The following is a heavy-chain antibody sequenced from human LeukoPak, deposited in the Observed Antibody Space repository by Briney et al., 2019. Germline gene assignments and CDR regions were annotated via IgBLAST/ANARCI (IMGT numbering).Heavy chain of an antibody. CDR2: IKQDGSEK. J-gene: IGHJ4*02. CDR3: AREIPGIAVAGTYFDY. D-gene: IGHD6-19*01. Sequence: PGGSLRLSCAASGFTFSSYWMSWVRQAPGKGLEWVANIKQDGSEKYYVDSVKGRFTISRDNAKNSLYLQMNSLRAEDTAVYYCAREIPGIAVAGTYFDYWGQGTLVTVSS. V-gene: IGHV3-7*01. CDR1: GFTFSSYW.